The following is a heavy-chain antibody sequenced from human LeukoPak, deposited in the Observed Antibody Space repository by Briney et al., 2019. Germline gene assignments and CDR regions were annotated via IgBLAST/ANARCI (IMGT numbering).Heavy chain of an antibody. J-gene: IGHJ4*02. CDR3: ARLLIYTPCFDY. CDR1: GGSISSGNYY. CDR2: VYTYGNT. V-gene: IGHV4-61*02. Sequence: PSETLSLTCAVSGGSISSGNYYWSWIRQPAGKGLEWIGRVYTYGNTNYNPSLKSRVTISIDTSRSQFSLKLSSVTAADTAVYYCARLLIYTPCFDYWSQGTLVTVSS. D-gene: IGHD3-16*01.